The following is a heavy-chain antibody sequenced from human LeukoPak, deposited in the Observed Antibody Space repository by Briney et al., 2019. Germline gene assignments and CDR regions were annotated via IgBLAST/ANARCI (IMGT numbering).Heavy chain of an antibody. Sequence: SETLSLTCTVSGASISSYSWSWIRRPPGKGLEWIGYVFNSGITNYNPSLKSRLTISLDTPKNHFSLKLSSVTAADTAVYYCARGASYFDYWGQGTLVTVSS. CDR2: VFNSGIT. J-gene: IGHJ4*02. CDR3: ARGASYFDY. V-gene: IGHV4-59*01. CDR1: GASISSYS. D-gene: IGHD3-16*01.